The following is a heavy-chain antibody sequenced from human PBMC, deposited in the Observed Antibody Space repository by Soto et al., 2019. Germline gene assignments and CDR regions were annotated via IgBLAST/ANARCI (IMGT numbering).Heavy chain of an antibody. D-gene: IGHD3-22*01. Sequence: ASVKVSCKASGYTFTSYAMHWVRQAPGQRLEWMGWINAGNGNTKYSQKFQGRVTITRDTSASTAYMELSSLRSEDTAVYYCARAGVYYYDSSGYFGTKYNWFDPWGQGTLVTVSS. CDR1: GYTFTSYA. V-gene: IGHV1-3*01. J-gene: IGHJ5*02. CDR3: ARAGVYYYDSSGYFGTKYNWFDP. CDR2: INAGNGNT.